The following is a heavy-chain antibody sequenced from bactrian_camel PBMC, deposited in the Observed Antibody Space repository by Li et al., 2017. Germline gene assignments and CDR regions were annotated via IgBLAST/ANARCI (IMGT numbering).Heavy chain of an antibody. Sequence: HVQLVESGGGLVQPGGSLRLSCAASGYTLPMNMGWFRRLPGQEREGVAVISGDGRTNYADSVKGRFTVSRVGAQNIIALQMDSLKPEDTATYYCAADLVTDEPSLVEREYYYWGQGTQVTVS. CDR2: ISGDGRT. CDR1: GYTLPMN. V-gene: IGHV3S53*01. CDR3: AADLVTDEPSLVEREYYY. J-gene: IGHJ4*01. D-gene: IGHD1*01.